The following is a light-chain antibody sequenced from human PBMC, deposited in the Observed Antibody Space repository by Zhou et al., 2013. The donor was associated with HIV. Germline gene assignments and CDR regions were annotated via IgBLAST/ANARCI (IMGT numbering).Light chain of an antibody. CDR2: GAS. V-gene: IGKV3-20*01. Sequence: EIVLTQSPATLSLSPGERATLSCRASQSVSSNYLAWYQQKSGQAPRLLIYGASSRATGIPDRFSGSGTGTDFTLTINRLEPEDFAVYYCQQYGSSPTFGRGTKVEIK. CDR3: QQYGSSPT. J-gene: IGKJ1*01. CDR1: QSVSSNY.